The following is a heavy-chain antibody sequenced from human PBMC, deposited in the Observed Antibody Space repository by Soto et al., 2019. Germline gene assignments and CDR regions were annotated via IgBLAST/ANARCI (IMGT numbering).Heavy chain of an antibody. J-gene: IGHJ5*02. D-gene: IGHD5-18*01. Sequence: SVKVSCKASGGTFSSYAISWVRQAPGQGLEWMGGIIPIFGTANYAQKFQGRVTITADESTSTAYMELSSLRSEDTAVYYCARGGTAMVTGWFDPWGQGTLVTVYS. CDR3: ARGGTAMVTGWFDP. CDR2: IIPIFGTA. CDR1: GGTFSSYA. V-gene: IGHV1-69*13.